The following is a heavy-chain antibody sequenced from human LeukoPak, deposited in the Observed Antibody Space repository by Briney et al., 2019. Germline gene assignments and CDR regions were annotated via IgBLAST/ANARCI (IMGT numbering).Heavy chain of an antibody. CDR3: ARVGVSGHDYGDYWSGFDY. D-gene: IGHD4-17*01. J-gene: IGHJ4*02. CDR2: TYYRSKWYN. Sequence: SQTLSLTCAISGDSVSSNSAAWNWIRQSPSRGLEWLGRTYYRSKWYNDYAVSVKSRITINPDTSKNQFSPQLNSVTPEDTAVYYCARVGVSGHDYGDYWSGFDYWGQGTLVTVSS. CDR1: GDSVSSNSAA. V-gene: IGHV6-1*01.